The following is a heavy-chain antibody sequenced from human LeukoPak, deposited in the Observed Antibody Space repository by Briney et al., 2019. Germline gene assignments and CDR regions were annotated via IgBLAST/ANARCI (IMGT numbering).Heavy chain of an antibody. CDR3: ARSTSSEYDIYHFDY. CDR2: IWYDGNNK. CDR1: GFTFSSYG. Sequence: GGSLRLSCAASGFTFSSYGMRWVRQAPGKGLEWVADIWYDGNNKYYVDSVKGRFTISRDNSKNTLYLQMNSLRAEDTAVYYCARSTSSEYDIYHFDYWGQGSLVTVSS. D-gene: IGHD3-9*01. J-gene: IGHJ4*01. V-gene: IGHV3-33*01.